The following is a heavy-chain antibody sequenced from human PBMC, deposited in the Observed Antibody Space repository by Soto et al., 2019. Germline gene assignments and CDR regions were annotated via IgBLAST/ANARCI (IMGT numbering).Heavy chain of an antibody. D-gene: IGHD3-22*01. Sequence: QVQLQESGPGLVKPSETLSLTCTVSGGSISSYYWSWIRQPPGKGLEWIGYIYYSGSTNYNPSLKSRVTMSVDTSKNQFSLKLSSVTAADTAVYYCAREGYYDSSGYPLWGQGTMVTVSS. CDR2: IYYSGST. V-gene: IGHV4-59*01. CDR1: GGSISSYY. CDR3: AREGYYDSSGYPL. J-gene: IGHJ3*01.